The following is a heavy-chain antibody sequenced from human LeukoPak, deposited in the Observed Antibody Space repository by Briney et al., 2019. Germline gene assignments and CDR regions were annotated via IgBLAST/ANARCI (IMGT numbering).Heavy chain of an antibody. Sequence: ASVKVSCKASGYTFTSYYMHWVRQAPGQGLEWMGIINPSGGSTSYAQKFQGRVTITADESTSTAYMELSSLRSEDTAVYYCAREIVVVPAAIINWFDPWGQGTLVTVSS. J-gene: IGHJ5*02. CDR3: AREIVVVPAAIINWFDP. V-gene: IGHV1-46*01. D-gene: IGHD2-2*01. CDR1: GYTFTSYY. CDR2: INPSGGST.